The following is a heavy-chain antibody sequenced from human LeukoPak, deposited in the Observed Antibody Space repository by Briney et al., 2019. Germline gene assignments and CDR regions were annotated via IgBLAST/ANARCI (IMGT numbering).Heavy chain of an antibody. CDR2: INHSGST. V-gene: IGHV4-34*01. Sequence: PSETLSLTCAVYGGSFSGYYWSWIRQPPGKGLEWIGEINHSGSTNYNPSLKSRVTISVDTSKNQFSLKLSSVTAADTAVYYCARRGWWELPHWFDPWGQGTLVTVSS. D-gene: IGHD1-26*01. CDR1: GGSFSGYY. CDR3: ARRGWWELPHWFDP. J-gene: IGHJ5*02.